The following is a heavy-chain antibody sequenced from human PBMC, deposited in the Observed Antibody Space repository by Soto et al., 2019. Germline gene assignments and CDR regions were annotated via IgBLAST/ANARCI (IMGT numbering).Heavy chain of an antibody. CDR1: GGTFSNDI. J-gene: IGHJ5*02. V-gene: IGHV1-69*08. Sequence: ASVKVSCKTSGGTFSNDIITWVRQAPGQGLEWMGRIIPLLDTANHAQKFQGRVTITADKSTGTAYMELNSLRSEDTAVYYCARAAECISTSCYAEGPFDPWGQGTLVTVS. CDR2: IIPLLDTA. D-gene: IGHD2-2*01. CDR3: ARAAECISTSCYAEGPFDP.